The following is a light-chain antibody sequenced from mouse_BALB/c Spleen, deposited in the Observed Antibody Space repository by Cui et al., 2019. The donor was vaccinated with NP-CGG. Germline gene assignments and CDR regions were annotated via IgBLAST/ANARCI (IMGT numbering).Light chain of an antibody. V-gene: IGLV1*01. CDR3: ALWYSNHWV. Sequence: QPVVSQESAPTTSPGQTVTLTNRSNPPAVTTSTYANWVKEKPDHLFTGLIGGTNNRVPGVPARFSGSLIGDKAALTITGAQTEDEAIYFCALWYSNHWVFGGGTKLTVL. CDR2: GTN. CDR1: PPAVTTSTY. J-gene: IGLJ1*01.